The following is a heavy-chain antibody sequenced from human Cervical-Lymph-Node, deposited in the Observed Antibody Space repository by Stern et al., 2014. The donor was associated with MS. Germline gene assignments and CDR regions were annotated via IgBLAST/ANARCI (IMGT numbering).Heavy chain of an antibody. V-gene: IGHV4-31*03. D-gene: IGHD5-12*01. CDR1: GASVSSSGYY. CDR2: IYYTWST. Sequence: VQLVESGPGLVKPSQTVSLTCTVSGASVSSSGYYWSWIPQPPGTGLEWIGYIYYTWSTYYNPSLKSRVSISVDTSKNRFSLRLSSVTAADTAVYFCARGATINDFDFWGQGTLVTVSS. CDR3: ARGATINDFDF. J-gene: IGHJ4*02.